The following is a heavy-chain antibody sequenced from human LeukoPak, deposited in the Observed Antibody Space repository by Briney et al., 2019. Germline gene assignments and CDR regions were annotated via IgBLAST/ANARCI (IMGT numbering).Heavy chain of an antibody. D-gene: IGHD5-18*01. V-gene: IGHV4-39*07. J-gene: IGHJ4*02. Sequence: SETLSLTCTVSGGSISSSSYYWGWIRQPPGKGLEWIGSIYYSGSTNYNPSLKSRVTISVDTSKNQFSLKLSSVTAANTAVYHCAREAMYSYGNNFDYWGQGTLVTVS. CDR3: AREAMYSYGNNFDY. CDR1: GGSISSSSYY. CDR2: IYYSGST.